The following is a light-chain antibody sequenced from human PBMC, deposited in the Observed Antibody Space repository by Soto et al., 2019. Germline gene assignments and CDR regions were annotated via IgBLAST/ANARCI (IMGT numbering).Light chain of an antibody. CDR3: SSYTRSRTRV. J-gene: IGLJ1*01. Sequence: QSVLTQPASVSGSPGQSITISCTGTSSDVGGYNYVSWYQQHPGKAPKLMIYDVSDRPSGFSNRFSGSKSGNTASLTISGLQADDEADYYCSSYTRSRTRVFGTGTKVTAL. V-gene: IGLV2-14*01. CDR2: DVS. CDR1: SSDVGGYNY.